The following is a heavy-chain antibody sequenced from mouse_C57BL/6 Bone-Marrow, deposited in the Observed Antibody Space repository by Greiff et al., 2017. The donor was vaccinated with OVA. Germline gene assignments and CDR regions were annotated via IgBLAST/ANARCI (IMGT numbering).Heavy chain of an antibody. D-gene: IGHD1-1*01. Sequence: VQLQQPGAELVKPGASVKLSCKASGYTFTSYWMHWVKQRPGQGLEWIGMIHPNSGSTNYNEKFKSKATLTVDKSSSTAYMQLSSLTSEDSAVYSCAKSVYYYGSSYSYYFDYWGQGTTLTVSS. J-gene: IGHJ2*01. CDR1: GYTFTSYW. CDR3: AKSVYYYGSSYSYYFDY. V-gene: IGHV1-64*01. CDR2: IHPNSGST.